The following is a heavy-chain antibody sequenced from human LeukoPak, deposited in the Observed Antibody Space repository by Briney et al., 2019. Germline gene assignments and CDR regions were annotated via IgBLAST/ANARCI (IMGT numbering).Heavy chain of an antibody. V-gene: IGHV3-7*01. J-gene: IGHJ3*02. Sequence: PGGSLRLSCAASGFTFSSYWMSWVRQAPGKGLEWVANIKQDGSEKYYVDSVKGRFTISRDNAKNSLYLQMNSLRAEDTAVYYCARGQLRYFDSLSDAFDIWGQGTMVTVSS. CDR3: ARGQLRYFDSLSDAFDI. CDR2: IKQDGSEK. CDR1: GFTFSSYW. D-gene: IGHD3-9*01.